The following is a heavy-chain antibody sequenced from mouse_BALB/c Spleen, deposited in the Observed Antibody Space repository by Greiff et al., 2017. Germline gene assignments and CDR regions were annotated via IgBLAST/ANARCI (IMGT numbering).Heavy chain of an antibody. CDR3: ASYYYGSSPYAMDY. V-gene: IGHV2-4-1*01. CDR1: GFSLTSYG. J-gene: IGHJ4*01. Sequence: QVQLQQSGPGLVQPSQSLSITCTVSGFSLTSYGVHWVRQSPGKGLEWLGVIWSGGRTDYNAAFISRLSISKDNSKSQVFFKMNSLQADDTAIYYCASYYYGSSPYAMDYWGQGTSVTVSS. CDR2: IWSGGRT. D-gene: IGHD1-1*01.